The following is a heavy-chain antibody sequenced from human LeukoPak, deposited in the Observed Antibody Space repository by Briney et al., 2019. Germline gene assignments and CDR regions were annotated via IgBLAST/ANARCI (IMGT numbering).Heavy chain of an antibody. Sequence: ASVKVSCKTSGYTFTNDYMHWVRQAHGQGLEWMGVINPGDGTTKYAQKFQGRVTMTRDTSTSTLYMELSSLRSEDTAMYYCSKVGQLVFDYWGQGTLVTVSS. D-gene: IGHD6-6*01. J-gene: IGHJ4*02. CDR2: INPGDGTT. CDR1: GYTFTNDY. V-gene: IGHV1-46*03. CDR3: SKVGQLVFDY.